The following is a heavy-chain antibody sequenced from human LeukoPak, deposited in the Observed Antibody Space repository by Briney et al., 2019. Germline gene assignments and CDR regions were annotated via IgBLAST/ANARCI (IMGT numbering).Heavy chain of an antibody. CDR3: AREDIVVVAAATGGFQH. J-gene: IGHJ1*01. V-gene: IGHV3-48*04. CDR1: GFIFRNYN. CDR2: ISRNSSTI. Sequence: GRSLRLSCAASGFIFRNYNMKWVRQAPGKGLEWVSYISRNSSTIYYADYVKGRFTISRDNAKNSLYLQMNSLRAEDTAVYFCAREDIVVVAAATGGFQHWGQGTLVSVSS. D-gene: IGHD2-15*01.